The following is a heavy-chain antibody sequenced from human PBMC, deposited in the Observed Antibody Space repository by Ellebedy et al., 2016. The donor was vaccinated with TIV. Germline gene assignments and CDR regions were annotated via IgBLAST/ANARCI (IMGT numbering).Heavy chain of an antibody. J-gene: IGHJ4*02. V-gene: IGHV3-74*01. CDR3: VRGSNDWYGMDY. D-gene: IGHD6-19*01. CDR1: GFSFRNYW. Sequence: PGGSLTLSCAVSGFSFRNYWFHWVRQVPGEGLVWVSRINPGGGTDYADSVKGRFTISRDNAKDTLFLQMNSLTGEDTAVYYCVRGSNDWYGMDYWGQGTLVSVSS. CDR2: INPGGGT.